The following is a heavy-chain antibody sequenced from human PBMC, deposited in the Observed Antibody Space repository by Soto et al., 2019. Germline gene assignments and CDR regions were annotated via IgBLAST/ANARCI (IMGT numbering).Heavy chain of an antibody. CDR2: IYYSGST. J-gene: IGHJ5*02. V-gene: IGHV4-59*01. Sequence: SETLSLTCTVSGGSISSYYWSRIRQPPGKGLEWIGYIYYSGSTNYNPSLKSRVTISVDTSKNQFSLKLSSVTAADTAVYYCARDLKRWDNWFDPWGQGTLVTVSS. CDR1: GGSISSYY. CDR3: ARDLKRWDNWFDP. D-gene: IGHD3-16*01.